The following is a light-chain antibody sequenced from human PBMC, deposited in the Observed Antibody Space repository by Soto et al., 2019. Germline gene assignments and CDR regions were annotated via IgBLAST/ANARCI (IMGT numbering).Light chain of an antibody. CDR2: RAS. CDR3: QQYQTWT. V-gene: IGKV1-5*03. J-gene: IGKJ1*01. CDR1: QNISRW. Sequence: DIQMTQSPFTLSASVGERVTITCRARQNISRWLAWYQQKPGKAPKLLIYRASSLESGVPSRFSGSGSGTEFTLTISGLQSDDSATYYCQQYQTWTFGQGTKVEIK.